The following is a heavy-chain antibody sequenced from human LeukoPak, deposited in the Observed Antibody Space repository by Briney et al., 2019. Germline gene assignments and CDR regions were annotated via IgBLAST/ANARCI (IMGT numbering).Heavy chain of an antibody. CDR2: IIPIFGTA. CDR3: ARRGYDYAGWFDP. Sequence: GASVKVSCKASGYTFTGYYMHWVRQAPGQGLEWMGGIIPIFGTANYAQKFQGRVTITADESTSTAYIELSSLRSEDTAVYYCARRGYDYAGWFDPWGQGTLVTVSS. J-gene: IGHJ5*02. CDR1: GYTFTGYY. D-gene: IGHD5-12*01. V-gene: IGHV1-69*13.